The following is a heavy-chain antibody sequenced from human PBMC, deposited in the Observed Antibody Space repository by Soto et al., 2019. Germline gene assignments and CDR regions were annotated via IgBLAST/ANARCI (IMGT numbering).Heavy chain of an antibody. V-gene: IGHV4-59*05. D-gene: IGHD1-1*01. CDR3: ARLQTTGTTFGRIDY. J-gene: IGHJ4*02. Sequence: SETLSLTCTVSGGSINNYYWNWIRQPPGKGLEWIGSIYYSGSTYYNPSLKSRVTISVDTSKNQFSLKLSSVTAADTAVYYCARLQTTGTTFGRIDYWGQGTLVTVSS. CDR2: IYYSGST. CDR1: GGSINNYY.